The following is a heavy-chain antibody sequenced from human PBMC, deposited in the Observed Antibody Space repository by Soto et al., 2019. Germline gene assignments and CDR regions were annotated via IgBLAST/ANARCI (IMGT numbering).Heavy chain of an antibody. J-gene: IGHJ3*02. CDR2: ISGSGGST. Sequence: EVQLLESGGGLVQPGGSLRLSCAASGFAFSSYAMSWVRQAPGKGLEWVSAISGSGGSTFYADSVQGRFTISRDNSKNTLYLQMISLRVEDTAVYYCAKALHDFWTNDAFDIWGQGTMVTVSS. CDR3: AKALHDFWTNDAFDI. CDR1: GFAFSSYA. V-gene: IGHV3-23*01. D-gene: IGHD3-3*01.